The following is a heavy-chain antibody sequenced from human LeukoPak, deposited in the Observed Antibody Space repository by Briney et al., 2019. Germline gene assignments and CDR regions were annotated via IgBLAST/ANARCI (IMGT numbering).Heavy chain of an antibody. CDR3: ARLPDSSGFYPLGYMDV. CDR2: IYPGDSDS. Sequence: GESLRISCKGSGYSFTSYWIAWVRQMLGKGLEWMGIIYPGDSDSRYNPSLQGQVTISGDKSINTAYLQWSSLQASDTAMYYCARLPDSSGFYPLGYMDVWGEGTTVTVSS. D-gene: IGHD3-22*01. V-gene: IGHV5-51*01. J-gene: IGHJ6*03. CDR1: GYSFTSYW.